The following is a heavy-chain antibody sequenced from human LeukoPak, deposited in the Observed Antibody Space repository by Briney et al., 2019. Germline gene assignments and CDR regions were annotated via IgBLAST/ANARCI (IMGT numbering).Heavy chain of an antibody. V-gene: IGHV1-46*01. CDR2: INPSGGYT. CDR1: GYTFTNYY. CDR3: ARQEDSSGYYYYY. Sequence: ASVKLSFKSSGYTFTNYYIHWVRLPPGQGLERVGIINPSGGYTTYAQKFQGRVTMARDTSTSTVSMELSSLRSEDTAVYFCARQEDSSGYYYYYWGQGTLVTVSS. D-gene: IGHD3-22*01. J-gene: IGHJ4*02.